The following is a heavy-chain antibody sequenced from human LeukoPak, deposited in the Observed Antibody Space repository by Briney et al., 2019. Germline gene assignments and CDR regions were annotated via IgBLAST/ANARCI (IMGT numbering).Heavy chain of an antibody. Sequence: GGSLRLSCAASGFTFSAYAISWVRQAPGKGLEWVSAISGSGGITYYADSVKGRFTISRGNSKTTLYLQMNSLRAEDTAVYYCAKHDPRRVVITNWFDPWGQGTLVTVSS. D-gene: IGHD3-22*01. V-gene: IGHV3-23*01. CDR2: ISGSGGIT. CDR1: GFTFSAYA. J-gene: IGHJ5*02. CDR3: AKHDPRRVVITNWFDP.